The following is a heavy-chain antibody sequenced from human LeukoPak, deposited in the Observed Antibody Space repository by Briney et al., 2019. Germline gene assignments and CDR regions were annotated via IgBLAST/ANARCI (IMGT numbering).Heavy chain of an antibody. CDR2: ISSSSSYI. V-gene: IGHV3-21*01. Sequence: GGSLRLSCAASGFTFSSYSMNWVRQAPGKGLEWVSSISSSSSYIYYADSVKGRFTISRDNAKNSLYLQMNSLRAEDTAVYYCARTHAPIAAAGSSFDPWGQGTLVTVSS. D-gene: IGHD6-13*01. J-gene: IGHJ5*02. CDR3: ARTHAPIAAAGSSFDP. CDR1: GFTFSSYS.